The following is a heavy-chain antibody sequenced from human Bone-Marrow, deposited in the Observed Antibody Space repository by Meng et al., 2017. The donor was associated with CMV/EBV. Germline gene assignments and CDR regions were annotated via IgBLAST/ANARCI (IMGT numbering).Heavy chain of an antibody. CDR3: ARGLWAYDFWSGYSLDY. V-gene: IGHV3-23*01. Sequence: GESLKISCAASGLTFTTYAMSWVRQSPGKGLVWVSSINRDGGGILYEASVEGRFTTSRDNGKNTMYLQMSSLRVEDTAVYYCARGLWAYDFWSGYSLDYWGHGTLVTVSS. CDR1: GLTFTTYA. J-gene: IGHJ4*01. D-gene: IGHD3-3*01. CDR2: INRDGGGI.